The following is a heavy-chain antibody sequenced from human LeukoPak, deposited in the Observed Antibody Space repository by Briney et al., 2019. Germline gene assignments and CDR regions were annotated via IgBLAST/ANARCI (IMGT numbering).Heavy chain of an antibody. CDR3: AKRAYYYDSSGYYSGAFDI. CDR1: GFTLSSYA. Sequence: PGGSLRLSCAASGFTLSSYAMSWVPQAPDKGLERVSAISGRGGSTYSANSVKGRFAIARDNSKNTLYLQMSSLRVEDTAVYYCAKRAYYYDSSGYYSGAFDIWGQGTMVIVSS. V-gene: IGHV3-23*01. D-gene: IGHD3-22*01. CDR2: ISGRGGST. J-gene: IGHJ3*02.